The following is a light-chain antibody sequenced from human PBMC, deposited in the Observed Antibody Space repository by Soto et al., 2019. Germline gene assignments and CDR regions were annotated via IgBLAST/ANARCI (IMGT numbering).Light chain of an antibody. CDR3: AAWDDSLSGVV. Sequence: QSVLTQPPSASGTPGQRGTISCSGSSSNIGSNYVFWYQHLLGTAPKLLIYRNNQRPSGVPDRFSGSKSGTSASLAISGLRSEDETDYYCAAWDDSLSGVVFGGGTQLTVL. CDR1: SSNIGSNY. CDR2: RNN. J-gene: IGLJ2*01. V-gene: IGLV1-47*01.